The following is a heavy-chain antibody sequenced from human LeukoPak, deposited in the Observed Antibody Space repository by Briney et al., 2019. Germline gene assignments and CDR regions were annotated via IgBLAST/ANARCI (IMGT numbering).Heavy chain of an antibody. CDR1: GFTFSSYG. J-gene: IGHJ3*02. CDR2: ISSSSTYI. Sequence: GRSLRLSCTASGFTFSSYGMHWVRQAPGKGLEWVSSISSSSTYIYYADSVKGRFTISRDNAKNSLSLQMNSLRAEDTAVYYRARDEAGDLGAFDIWGQGTMATVSS. CDR3: ARDEAGDLGAFDI. V-gene: IGHV3-21*01. D-gene: IGHD3-16*01.